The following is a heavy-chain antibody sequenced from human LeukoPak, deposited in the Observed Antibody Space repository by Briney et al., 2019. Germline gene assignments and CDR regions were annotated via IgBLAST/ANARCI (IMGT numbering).Heavy chain of an antibody. CDR1: GFTFSSCG. CDR2: IRYDGNNK. D-gene: IGHD3-9*01. CDR3: AKDSTYYDILTGYGSRNWFDP. Sequence: PGGFLRLSCAASGFTFSSCGMHWVRQAPGKGLEWVAFIRYDGNNKYYAESVKGRFTISRDNSKNTLYLQMNSLRAEDTAVYYCAKDSTYYDILTGYGSRNWFDPWGQGTRVTVSS. V-gene: IGHV3-30*02. J-gene: IGHJ5*02.